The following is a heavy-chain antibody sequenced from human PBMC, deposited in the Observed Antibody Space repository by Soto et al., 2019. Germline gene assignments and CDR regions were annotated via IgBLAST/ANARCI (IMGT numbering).Heavy chain of an antibody. J-gene: IGHJ4*02. CDR1: GGSISSGGYY. CDR2: IYYSGST. V-gene: IGHV4-31*03. Sequence: QVQLQESGPGLVKPSQTLSLTCTVSGGSISSGGYYWSWIRQHPGKGLEWIGYIYYSGSTYYNPSHQSRVTISVDTYKDQFSRKLSAVTAADTAVYYCAREKGYCSGGSCYQELYYFDYWGQGTLVTVSS. D-gene: IGHD2-15*01. CDR3: AREKGYCSGGSCYQELYYFDY.